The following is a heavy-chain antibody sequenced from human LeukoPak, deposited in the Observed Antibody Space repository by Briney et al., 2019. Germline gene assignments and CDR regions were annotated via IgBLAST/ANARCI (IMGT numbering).Heavy chain of an antibody. J-gene: IGHJ4*02. D-gene: IGHD6-19*01. V-gene: IGHV3-48*01. CDR2: ISSSSSTI. Sequence: GGSLRLSCAASGFIFSSYRMNWVRQAPGKGLEWISYISSSSSTIEYADSVKGRFTISRDNAKNSLYLQMSSLRAEDTAVYYCASHYSSGWFHFDYWGQGTLVTVYS. CDR1: GFIFSSYR. CDR3: ASHYSSGWFHFDY.